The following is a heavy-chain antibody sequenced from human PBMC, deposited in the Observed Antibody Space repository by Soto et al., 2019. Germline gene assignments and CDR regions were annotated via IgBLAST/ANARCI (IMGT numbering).Heavy chain of an antibody. D-gene: IGHD2-8*02. Sequence: ASVNVSCKASGYTFTSYAMHWVRQAPGQRLEWMGWINAGNGNTKYSQKFQGRVTISRNNGVDTLHLQMNSLRIEDTAVYYCATNMDRRGVHYSHKWGQGTLVTVSS. CDR1: GYTFTSYA. J-gene: IGHJ1*01. V-gene: IGHV1-3*01. CDR2: INAGNGNT. CDR3: ATNMDRRGVHYSHK.